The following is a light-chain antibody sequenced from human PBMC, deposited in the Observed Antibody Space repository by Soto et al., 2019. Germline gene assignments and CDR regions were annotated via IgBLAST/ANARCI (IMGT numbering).Light chain of an antibody. V-gene: IGLV1-47*01. CDR3: AAWDDSLNGPGYV. CDR1: SSNIGSNY. Sequence: QSVLTQPPSASGTPGQRVTISCSGSSSNIGSNYVYWYQQLPGTAPKLLIYRNNQRPSGVPDRFSGSKSGTSASLAISELQSEDEADYYCAAWDDSLNGPGYVFGTGTKVTVL. CDR2: RNN. J-gene: IGLJ1*01.